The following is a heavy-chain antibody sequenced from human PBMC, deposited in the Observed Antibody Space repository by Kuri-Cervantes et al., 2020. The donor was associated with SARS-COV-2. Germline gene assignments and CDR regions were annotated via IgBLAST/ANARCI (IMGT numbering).Heavy chain of an antibody. D-gene: IGHD1-26*01. CDR1: GYSISSGYY. V-gene: IGHV4-38-2*01. Sequence: GSLRLSCAVSGYSISSGYYWGWIRQPPGKGLEWIAIIYHSGSTYYNPSLKSRVTISLDTSKNQFSLKLSSVTAADTAVYYCARNQVGGYYYYYMDVWGKGTTVTVSS. J-gene: IGHJ6*03. CDR3: ARNQVGGYYYYYMDV. CDR2: IYHSGST.